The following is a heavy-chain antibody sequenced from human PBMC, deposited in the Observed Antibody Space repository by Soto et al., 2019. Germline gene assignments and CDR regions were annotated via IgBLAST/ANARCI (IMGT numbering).Heavy chain of an antibody. V-gene: IGHV3-21*01. D-gene: IGHD3-10*01. CDR3: ARIRLGDDASDI. CDR2: ISSSSSYI. Sequence: WIIKAPGKGLEWVSSISSSSSYIYYADSVKGRFTISRDNAKNSLYLQMNRLRAEDTFLYYCARIRLGDDASDILVKGTIVIVS. J-gene: IGHJ3*02.